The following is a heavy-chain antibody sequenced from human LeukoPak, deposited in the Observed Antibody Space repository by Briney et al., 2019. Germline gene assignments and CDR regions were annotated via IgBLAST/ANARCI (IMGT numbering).Heavy chain of an antibody. V-gene: IGHV4-34*01. CDR2: INHSGST. Sequence: SETLSLTCAVYGGSFSGYYWSWIRQPPGKGLEWIGEINHSGSTNYNPSLKSRVTIPVDTSKNQFSLKLSSVTAADTAVYYCAAGKDIVVVPAAMNYYYYMDVWGKGTTVTISS. CDR3: AAGKDIVVVPAAMNYYYYMDV. D-gene: IGHD2-2*01. CDR1: GGSFSGYY. J-gene: IGHJ6*03.